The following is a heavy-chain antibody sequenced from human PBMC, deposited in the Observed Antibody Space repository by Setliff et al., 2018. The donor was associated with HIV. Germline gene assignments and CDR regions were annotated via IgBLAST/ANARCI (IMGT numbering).Heavy chain of an antibody. Sequence: ASVKVSCKASGYSFTTNYMHWVRQAPGQGLEWMGIINPSNDATTYAQKFKDRLTMTTDTSTSTAFMELRSLSSDDSAVYYCVRDWYCSGGSCSNCFDPWGQGTLVTVSS. CDR2: INPSNDAT. D-gene: IGHD2-15*01. CDR3: VRDWYCSGGSCSNCFDP. V-gene: IGHV1-46*01. J-gene: IGHJ5*02. CDR1: GYSFTTNY.